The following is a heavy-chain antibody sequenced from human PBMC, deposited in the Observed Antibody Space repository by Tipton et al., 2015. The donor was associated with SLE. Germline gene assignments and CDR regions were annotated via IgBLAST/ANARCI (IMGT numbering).Heavy chain of an antibody. J-gene: IGHJ4*02. V-gene: IGHV3-74*03. CDR3: VREEAFCSGECYYFFDF. CDR2: VHSDGSET. Sequence: SLRLSCEASGFVFSGYWMHWVRQAPGKGLERVAHVHSDGSETSYADSVKGRFTISRDNTRNTLYLQMDSLRGEDTAVYYCVREEAFCSGECYYFFDFWGQGSLVTVSS. CDR1: GFVFSGYW. D-gene: IGHD2-15*01.